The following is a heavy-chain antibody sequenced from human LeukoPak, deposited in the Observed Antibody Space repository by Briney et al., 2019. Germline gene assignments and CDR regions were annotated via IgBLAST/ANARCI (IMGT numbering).Heavy chain of an antibody. Sequence: GGSLRLSCTASGFTFSNFWMGWVRQAPGKGLEWVANIKQDETEKFYLGSVKGRFTISRDNAKNSLYLQMNSLRVEDTAVYFCARFVDQSTYYFDSWGQGTLVIVSS. D-gene: IGHD3-10*01. J-gene: IGHJ4*02. V-gene: IGHV3-7*01. CDR2: IKQDETEK. CDR1: GFTFSNFW. CDR3: ARFVDQSTYYFDS.